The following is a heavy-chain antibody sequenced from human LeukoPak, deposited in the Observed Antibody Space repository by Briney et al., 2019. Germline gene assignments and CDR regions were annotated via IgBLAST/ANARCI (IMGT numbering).Heavy chain of an antibody. J-gene: IGHJ4*02. Sequence: GGSLRLSCAASGFTFSSYGMHWVRQAPGKGLEWVAFIRYDGSNTYYADSVKGRFTISRDNSKNTLYLQVNSLRGEDTAVYYCARDPNGGYDGGYWGQGTLVTVSS. D-gene: IGHD5-12*01. CDR2: IRYDGSNT. CDR3: ARDPNGGYDGGY. V-gene: IGHV3-30*02. CDR1: GFTFSSYG.